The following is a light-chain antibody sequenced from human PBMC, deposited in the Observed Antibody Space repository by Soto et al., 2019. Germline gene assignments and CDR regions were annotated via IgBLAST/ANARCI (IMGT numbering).Light chain of an antibody. Sequence: DIQMTQSPSSLSASVGDRVTITCRASQSISSYLNWYQQKPGKAPKLLIYAASSLQSGVPSRFSGSGSGIDFTLPISSLQPEDFATYYCQQSYSTPWTFGQGTKVEIK. V-gene: IGKV1-39*01. CDR3: QQSYSTPWT. CDR2: AAS. CDR1: QSISSY. J-gene: IGKJ1*01.